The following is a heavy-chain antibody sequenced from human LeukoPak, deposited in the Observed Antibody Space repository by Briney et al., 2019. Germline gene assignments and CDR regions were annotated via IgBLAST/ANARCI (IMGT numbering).Heavy chain of an antibody. CDR3: ARDYTGGASHEFDY. Sequence: GGSLRLSCAASGFTFSSYWMSWVRQAPGKGLEWVANIKQDGSEKYYVVSVKGRFTISRDNAKNSLYLQMNSLRAEDTAVYYCARDYTGGASHEFDYWGQGTLVTVSS. CDR2: IKQDGSEK. D-gene: IGHD1-1*01. CDR1: GFTFSSYW. J-gene: IGHJ4*02. V-gene: IGHV3-7*01.